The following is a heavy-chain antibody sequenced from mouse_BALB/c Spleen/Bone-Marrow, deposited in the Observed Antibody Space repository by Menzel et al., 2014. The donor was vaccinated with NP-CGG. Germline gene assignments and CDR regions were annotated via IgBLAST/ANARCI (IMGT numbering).Heavy chain of an antibody. CDR1: GFNIKDAY. Sequence: SGAELVKPGASVKLSCTASGFNIKDAYMHWVKQRPAQGLEWIGRIAPANGNTEYDPKFLDKATITADTSSNTAYLQRSSLTSEDTAVYYCARSPGEVNYWGQGTLVTVSA. CDR3: ARSPGEVNY. V-gene: IGHV14-3*02. J-gene: IGHJ3*01. D-gene: IGHD1-3*01. CDR2: IAPANGNT.